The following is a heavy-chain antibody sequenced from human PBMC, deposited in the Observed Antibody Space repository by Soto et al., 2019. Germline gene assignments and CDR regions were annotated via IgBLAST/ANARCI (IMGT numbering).Heavy chain of an antibody. CDR2: MNPNSGNT. V-gene: IGHV1-8*01. J-gene: IGHJ5*02. D-gene: IGHD4-17*01. CDR3: ARDYGGNSGWFDP. CDR1: GYTFTSYD. Sequence: QVQLVQSGAEVKKPGASVKVSCKASGYTFTSYDMNWERQAPGQGLEWLGWMNPNSGNTGYAQKFQGRVAMTRDTSISTAYMELTSLTSEDTAVYYCARDYGGNSGWFDPWGQGTLVTVSS.